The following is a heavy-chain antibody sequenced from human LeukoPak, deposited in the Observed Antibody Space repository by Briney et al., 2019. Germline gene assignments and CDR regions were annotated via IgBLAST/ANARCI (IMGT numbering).Heavy chain of an antibody. D-gene: IGHD1-26*01. Sequence: GGSLRLSCAASGFTFSSYGMHWVRQAPGKGLEWVAVIWYDGSSQYYVDSVKGRFTVSRDNAKNTLYLQMNSLRAEDTAVYYCATDRNSGKYYDYWGQGTLVTVSS. V-gene: IGHV3-33*01. CDR1: GFTFSSYG. CDR3: ATDRNSGKYYDY. J-gene: IGHJ4*02. CDR2: IWYDGSSQ.